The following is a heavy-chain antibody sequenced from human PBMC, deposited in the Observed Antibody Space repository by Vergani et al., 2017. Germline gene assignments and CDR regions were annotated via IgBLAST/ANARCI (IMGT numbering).Heavy chain of an antibody. D-gene: IGHD6-13*01. CDR1: GGSISSYY. J-gene: IGHJ6*02. CDR3: ARVVAAAGTLWYYGMDV. CDR2: IYYSGST. V-gene: IGHV4-59*01. Sequence: QVQLQESGPGLVKPSETLSLTCTVSGGSISSYYWRWIRQPPGEGLEWIGYIYYSGSTNYNPPLKSRVTISVDTSKNQFSLKLSSVTAADTAVYYCARVVAAAGTLWYYGMDVWGQGTTVTVSS.